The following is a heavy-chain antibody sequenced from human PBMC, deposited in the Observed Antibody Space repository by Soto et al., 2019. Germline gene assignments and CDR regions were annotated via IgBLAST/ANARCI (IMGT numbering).Heavy chain of an antibody. CDR3: AKGNPYYYYALDV. J-gene: IGHJ6*02. CDR1: GFTFEDYA. Sequence: HPEGSLRLSCAASGFTFEDYAFHWVRQAPGKGLAWVSGINWRSGSLGYADSVKGRFTISRDNAKNSLYLQMNRLRAEDTALYYYAKGNPYYYYALDVWGQGTTVTVSS. CDR2: INWRSGSL. V-gene: IGHV3-9*01.